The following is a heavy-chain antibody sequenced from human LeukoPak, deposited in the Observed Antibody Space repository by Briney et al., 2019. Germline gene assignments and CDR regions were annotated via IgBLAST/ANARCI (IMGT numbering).Heavy chain of an antibody. Sequence: GASVKVSCRASGYTFTSYAMHWVRQAPGQRLEWMGWINAGNGNTKYSQKFQGRVTITRDTSASTAYMELSSLRSEDTAVYYCARERLQGYFQHWGQGTLVTVSS. CDR3: ARERLQGYFQH. J-gene: IGHJ1*01. V-gene: IGHV1-3*01. CDR1: GYTFTSYA. CDR2: INAGNGNT. D-gene: IGHD4-11*01.